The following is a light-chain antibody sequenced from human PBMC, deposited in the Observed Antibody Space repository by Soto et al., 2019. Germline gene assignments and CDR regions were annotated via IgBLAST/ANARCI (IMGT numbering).Light chain of an antibody. CDR1: QSVSSSY. J-gene: IGKJ1*01. V-gene: IGKV3-20*01. CDR2: GAS. CDR3: QQYLSSPTWT. Sequence: EIVLTQSPGTLSLSPGERATLSCRASQSVSSSYLAWYQQKPGQAPRLLIYGASSRATGIPDRFSGSGSGTDFTLTISRLEPEDFAVYYCQQYLSSPTWTFGQGPKVDIK.